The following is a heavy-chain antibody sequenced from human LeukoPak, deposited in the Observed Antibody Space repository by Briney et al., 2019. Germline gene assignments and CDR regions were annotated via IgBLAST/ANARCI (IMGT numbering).Heavy chain of an antibody. CDR2: ITSTGSYI. CDR3: ARDPYSGTYSDYYYYYMDV. J-gene: IGHJ6*03. V-gene: IGHV3-21*01. D-gene: IGHD1-26*01. CDR1: AFSFSDYN. Sequence: GGSLRLSCAASAFSFSDYNMNWVRQAPGKGLEWVSSITSTGSYIYYADSVKGRSTISRDNAKNSLFLQLNSLRAEDTAVYYCARDPYSGTYSDYYYYYMDVWGKGTTVTVSS.